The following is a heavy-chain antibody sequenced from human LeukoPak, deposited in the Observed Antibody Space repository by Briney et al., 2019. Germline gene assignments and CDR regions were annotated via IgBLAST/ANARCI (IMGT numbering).Heavy chain of an antibody. J-gene: IGHJ2*01. D-gene: IGHD3-10*01. CDR1: GGSISSDY. V-gene: IGHV4-59*01. Sequence: SETLSLTCTVSGGSISSDYWNWIRQPPGKGLEWIGLLHYTGSTSYNPSLRSRVTISLDTSKRHFSLKLSSVTAADTAVYYCARVVKLWFGESYWSFDLWGRGTLLTVSS. CDR3: ARVVKLWFGESYWSFDL. CDR2: LHYTGST.